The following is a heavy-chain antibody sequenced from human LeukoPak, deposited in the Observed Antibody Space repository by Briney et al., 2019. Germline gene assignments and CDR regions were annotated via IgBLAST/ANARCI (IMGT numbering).Heavy chain of an antibody. Sequence: GGSLRLSCAASGFTFNTYGMHWVRQAPGKGLEWLSLIQYDSSGKYYADSVRGRFTISRDNSKDTLYLQMNSLRPEDTAMYYCAKDMSYYGSGSYWLYYYYGMDVWGQGTTVTVSS. V-gene: IGHV3-30*02. D-gene: IGHD3-10*01. J-gene: IGHJ6*02. CDR1: GFTFNTYG. CDR2: IQYDSSGK. CDR3: AKDMSYYGSGSYWLYYYYGMDV.